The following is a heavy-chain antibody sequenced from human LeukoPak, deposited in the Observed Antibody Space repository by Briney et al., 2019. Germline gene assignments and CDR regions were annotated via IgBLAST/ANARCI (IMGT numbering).Heavy chain of an antibody. Sequence: SETLSLTCTVSGGSISSGGYYWSWIRQHPGKGLEWIGYIYYSGSAYYNPSLKSRVTISIDRSKNQFFLRLTSVTAADTAVYYCARLRNDFWNNYKGPERSKKIDSWGQGTLVSVSS. V-gene: IGHV4-31*03. CDR3: ARLRNDFWNNYKGPERSKKIDS. J-gene: IGHJ4*02. CDR2: IYYSGSA. D-gene: IGHD3-3*01. CDR1: GGSISSGGYY.